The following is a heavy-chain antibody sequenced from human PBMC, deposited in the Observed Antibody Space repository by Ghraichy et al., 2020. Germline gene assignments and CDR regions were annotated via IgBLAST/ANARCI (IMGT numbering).Heavy chain of an antibody. J-gene: IGHJ4*02. CDR1: GFTFSNYA. CDR3: SKDRAYTSNWKSGDN. CDR2: ISGSGGST. V-gene: IGHV3-23*01. Sequence: GESLNISCAASGFTFSNYAMSWVRQAPGKGLEWVSAISGSGGSTYYADSVRGRFTISRDSSKNTLYLQMNSLRAEDTAIYYCSKDRAYTSNWKSGDNWGQGTLVTVSS. D-gene: IGHD6-13*01.